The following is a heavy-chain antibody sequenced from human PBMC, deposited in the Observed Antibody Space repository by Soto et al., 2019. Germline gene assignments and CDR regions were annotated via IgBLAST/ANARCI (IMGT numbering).Heavy chain of an antibody. CDR3: ARVPAKYNWFDP. CDR1: GGSISSGGYY. J-gene: IGHJ5*02. V-gene: IGHV4-31*03. Sequence: TLSLTCTVSGGSISSGGYYWSWIRQHPGKGLEWIGYIYYSGSTYYNPSLKSRVTISVDTSKNQFSLKLSSVTAADTAVYYCARVPAKYNWFDPWGQGTLVTVSP. CDR2: IYYSGST.